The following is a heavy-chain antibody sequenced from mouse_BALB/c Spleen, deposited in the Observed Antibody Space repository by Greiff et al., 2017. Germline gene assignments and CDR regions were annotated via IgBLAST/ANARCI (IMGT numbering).Heavy chain of an antibody. CDR1: GFTFTDYY. CDR2: IRNKANGYTT. CDR3: ARESYDGKNFDY. V-gene: IGHV7-3*02. J-gene: IGHJ2*01. D-gene: IGHD2-3*01. Sequence: DVKVEESGGGLVQPGGSLRLSCATSGFTFTDYYMSWVRQPPGKALEWLGFIRNKANGYTTEYSASVKGRFTISRDNSQSILYLQMNTLRAEDSATYYCARESYDGKNFDYWGQGTTLTVSS.